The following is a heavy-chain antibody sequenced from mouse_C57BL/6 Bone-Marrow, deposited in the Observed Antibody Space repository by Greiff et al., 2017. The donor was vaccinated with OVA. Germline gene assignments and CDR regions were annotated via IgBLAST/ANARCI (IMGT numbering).Heavy chain of an antibody. CDR3: SGDYAMDY. Sequence: EVHLVESGGGLVQPGESLKLSCESNEYEFPSHDMSWVRKTPEKRLELVAAINSDGGSTYYPDTMERRFIISRDNTKKTLYLQMSSLRYEDAALYYRSGDYAMDYWGQGTSVTVSS. V-gene: IGHV5-2*01. CDR1: EYEFPSHD. CDR2: INSDGGST. J-gene: IGHJ4*01.